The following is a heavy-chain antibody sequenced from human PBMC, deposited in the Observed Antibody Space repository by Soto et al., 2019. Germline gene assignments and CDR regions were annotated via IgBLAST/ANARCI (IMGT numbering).Heavy chain of an antibody. J-gene: IGHJ5*02. V-gene: IGHV1-69*13. CDR1: GGTFSSYA. CDR2: IIPIFGTA. CDR3: ARGVVVTATCWFDP. D-gene: IGHD2-21*02. Sequence: SVKVSCKASGGTFSSYAISWVRQAPGQGLEWMGGIIPIFGTANYAQKFQGRVTITADESTSTAYMELSSLRSEDTAVYYCARGVVVTATCWFDPWGQGTLVTVSS.